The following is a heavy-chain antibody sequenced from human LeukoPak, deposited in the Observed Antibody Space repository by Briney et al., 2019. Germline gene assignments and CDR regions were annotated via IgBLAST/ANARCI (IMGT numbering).Heavy chain of an antibody. V-gene: IGHV7-4-1*02. CDR1: GYTFTSYA. D-gene: IGHD1-26*01. CDR3: ARRSSGSLLVDFDY. Sequence: ASVKVSCKASGYTFTSYAMNWVRQAPGQGLEWMGGINTNTGNPTYVQGFTGRCVFSLDTSVSTAYLQISSLKAEDTAVYYCARRSSGSLLVDFDYWGQGTLVTVSS. J-gene: IGHJ4*02. CDR2: INTNTGNP.